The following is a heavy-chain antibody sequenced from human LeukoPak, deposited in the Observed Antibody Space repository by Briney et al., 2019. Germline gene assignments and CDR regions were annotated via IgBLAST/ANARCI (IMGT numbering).Heavy chain of an antibody. CDR3: ASAAVVSGWRNWFDP. V-gene: IGHV4-61*02. CDR1: GGSISSGSYY. D-gene: IGHD4-23*01. Sequence: RPSQTLSLTCTVSGGSISSGSYYWSWIRQPAGKGLEWIGRIYTSGSTNYNPSLKSRVTISVDTSKNQFSLKLSSVTAADTAVYYCASAAVVSGWRNWFDPWGQGTLVTVSS. CDR2: IYTSGST. J-gene: IGHJ5*02.